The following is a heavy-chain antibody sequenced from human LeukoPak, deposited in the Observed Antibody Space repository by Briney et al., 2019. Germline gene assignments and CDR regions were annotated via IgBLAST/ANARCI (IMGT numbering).Heavy chain of an antibody. J-gene: IGHJ3*02. CDR3: ARVALSYYFDSSGYYKPAAFDI. V-gene: IGHV4-34*01. CDR2: INHSGST. Sequence: PSETLSLTCAVYGGSFSGYYWSWIRQPPGKGLEWIGEINHSGSTNYNPSLKSRVTMSVDTSKTHFSLKLISVTAEDTAVYYCARVALSYYFDSSGYYKPAAFDIWGQGTMVTVSS. D-gene: IGHD3-22*01. CDR1: GGSFSGYY.